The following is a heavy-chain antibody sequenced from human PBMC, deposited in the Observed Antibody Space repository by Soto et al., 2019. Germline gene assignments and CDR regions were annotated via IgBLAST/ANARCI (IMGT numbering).Heavy chain of an antibody. J-gene: IGHJ4*02. D-gene: IGHD4-17*01. Sequence: SGPTLVNPTQTLTLTCTFSGFSLSTSGMCVSWIRQPPGKALEWLARIDWDDDKYYSTSLKTRLTISKDTSKNQVVLTMTNMDPVDTATYYCARRDYLSGHFDYWGQGTLVTVSS. V-gene: IGHV2-70*11. CDR3: ARRDYLSGHFDY. CDR1: GFSLSTSGMC. CDR2: IDWDDDK.